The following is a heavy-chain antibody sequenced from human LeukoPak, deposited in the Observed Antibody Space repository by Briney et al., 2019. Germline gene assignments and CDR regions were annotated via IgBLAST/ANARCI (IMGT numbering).Heavy chain of an antibody. D-gene: IGHD3-22*01. CDR3: ASDSSGYYDPYAFDI. CDR2: IYYSGST. Sequence: SETLSLTCTVSGGSISSSSYYWGWIRQPPGKGLEWIGGIYYSGSTYYNPSLKIRVTISVDTSKIQFSLKLSSVTAADTAVYYCASDSSGYYDPYAFDIWGQGTMVTVSS. V-gene: IGHV4-39*01. J-gene: IGHJ3*02. CDR1: GGSISSSSYY.